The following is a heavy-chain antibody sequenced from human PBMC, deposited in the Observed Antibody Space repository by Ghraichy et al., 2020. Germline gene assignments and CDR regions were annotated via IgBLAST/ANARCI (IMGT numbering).Heavy chain of an antibody. D-gene: IGHD2-21*02. CDR2: IIPIFGTA. CDR1: GGTFSSYA. Sequence: SVKVSCKASGGTFSSYAISWVRQAPGQGLEWMGGIIPIFGTANYAQKFQGRVTITADKSTSTAYMELSSLRSEDTAVYYCARSRFLVVTATDWFDPWGQGTLVTVSS. J-gene: IGHJ5*02. CDR3: ARSRFLVVTATDWFDP. V-gene: IGHV1-69*06.